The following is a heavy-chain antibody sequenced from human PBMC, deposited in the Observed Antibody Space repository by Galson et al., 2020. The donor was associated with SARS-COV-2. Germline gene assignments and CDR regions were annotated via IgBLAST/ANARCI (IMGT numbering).Heavy chain of an antibody. CDR2: ISGSGGST. D-gene: IGHD6-13*01. V-gene: IGHV3-23*01. J-gene: IGHJ1*01. Sequence: TGGSLRLSCAASGFTFSTYAMSWVRQIPGKGLEWVSGISGSGGSTYITDSVKGRFTISRDNSKNTLYLQMNSLRAEDTAVYYCAKDGSYTSNWYFFFEDWGQGTLVTVSS. CDR1: GFTFSTYA. CDR3: AKDGSYTSNWYFFFED.